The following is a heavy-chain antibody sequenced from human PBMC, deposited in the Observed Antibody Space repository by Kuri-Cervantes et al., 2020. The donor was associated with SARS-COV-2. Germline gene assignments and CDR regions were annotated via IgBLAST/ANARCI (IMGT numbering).Heavy chain of an antibody. CDR1: GFTFSSYG. D-gene: IGHD2-15*01. Sequence: GGSLRLSCAASGFTFSSYGMHWVRQAPGKGLEWVAVISYDGSNKYYADSVKGRFTISRDNSKNTLYLQMSSLRAEDTAVYYCVRVENVRYYRHWGQGALVTVSS. CDR2: ISYDGSNK. J-gene: IGHJ4*02. V-gene: IGHV3-30*03. CDR3: VRVENVRYYRH.